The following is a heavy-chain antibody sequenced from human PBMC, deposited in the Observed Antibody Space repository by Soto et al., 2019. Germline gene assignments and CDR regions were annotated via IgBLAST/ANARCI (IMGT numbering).Heavy chain of an antibody. Sequence: GASMKISCTGSGSSFTSYWIGWVRQMPGKGLEWMGIIYTGDSANRYRPSFQGQATISDEKSISTAFLQWSSLKASETAMYYFARSIYGSGTDGWFDPWGQGTLVTVSS. CDR2: IYTGDSAN. CDR3: ARSIYGSGTDGWFDP. CDR1: GSSFTSYW. J-gene: IGHJ5*02. D-gene: IGHD3-10*01. V-gene: IGHV5-51*01.